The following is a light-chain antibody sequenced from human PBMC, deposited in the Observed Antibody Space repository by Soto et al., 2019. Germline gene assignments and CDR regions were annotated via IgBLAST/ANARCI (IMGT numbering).Light chain of an antibody. CDR1: QGINND. CDR3: LQQNDYPRT. Sequence: DIQMTQSPSSLSASVGDRVTISCRASQGINNDLGWYQQKPGKAPKRLIYEASTLQSGVPSRFSGSGSGTEFTLTISSLQPEDVATYYCLQQNDYPRTFGGGTQVAIK. V-gene: IGKV1-17*01. CDR2: EAS. J-gene: IGKJ4*01.